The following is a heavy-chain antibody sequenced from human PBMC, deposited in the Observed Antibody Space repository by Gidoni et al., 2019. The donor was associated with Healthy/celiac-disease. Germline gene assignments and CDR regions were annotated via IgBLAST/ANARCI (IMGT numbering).Heavy chain of an antibody. Sequence: QVQLQESGPGLVKPSETLSLTCTVSGGSISSYYWSWIRQPPGKGLEWIGYIYYSGSTNYNPSLKSRVTISVDTSKNQFSLKLSSVTAADTAVYYCARGLLPIFIAAAGHDDAFDIWGQGTMVTVSS. CDR1: GGSISSYY. V-gene: IGHV4-59*01. J-gene: IGHJ3*02. CDR3: ARGLLPIFIAAAGHDDAFDI. D-gene: IGHD6-13*01. CDR2: IYYSGST.